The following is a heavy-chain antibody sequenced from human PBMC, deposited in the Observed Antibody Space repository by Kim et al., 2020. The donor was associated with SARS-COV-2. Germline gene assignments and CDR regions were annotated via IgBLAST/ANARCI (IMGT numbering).Heavy chain of an antibody. CDR3: ARGSVVVVAATNNWFDP. D-gene: IGHD2-15*01. CDR1: GFTFSDYY. Sequence: GGSLRLSCAASGFTFSDYYMSWIRQAPGKGLEWVSYISSSGSTIYYADSVKGRFTISRDNAKNSLYPQMNSLRAEDTAVYYCARGSVVVVAATNNWFDPWGQGTLVTVSS. CDR2: ISSSGSTI. V-gene: IGHV3-11*01. J-gene: IGHJ5*02.